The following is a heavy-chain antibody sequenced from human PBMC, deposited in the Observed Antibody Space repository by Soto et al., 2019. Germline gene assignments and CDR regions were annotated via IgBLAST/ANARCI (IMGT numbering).Heavy chain of an antibody. J-gene: IGHJ3*02. V-gene: IGHV4-34*01. CDR3: ARRRPTSSTGYSSSWYPRRAFDI. CDR1: GGSFSGYY. CDR2: INHSGST. Sequence: SETLSLTCAVYGGSFSGYYWSWIRQPPGKGLEWIGEINHSGSTNYNPSLKSRVTISVDTSKNQFSLKLSSVTAADTAVYYCARRRPTSSTGYSSSWYPRRAFDIWGQGTMVTVSS. D-gene: IGHD6-13*01.